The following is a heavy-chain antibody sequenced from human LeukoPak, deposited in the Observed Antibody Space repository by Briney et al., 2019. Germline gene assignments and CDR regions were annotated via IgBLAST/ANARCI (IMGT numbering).Heavy chain of an antibody. CDR2: IRYDGTNK. Sequence: GGSLRLSCAASGFTFSSYGMHWVRQAPGKGLEWVTFIRYDGTNKYFADSVKGRLTISRAHSKNTLYLQMNSLRAEDTAVYYCARGPLYNILTGFKVAEKNFDYWGQGTLVTVSS. CDR1: GFTFSSYG. D-gene: IGHD3-9*01. CDR3: ARGPLYNILTGFKVAEKNFDY. V-gene: IGHV3-30*02. J-gene: IGHJ4*02.